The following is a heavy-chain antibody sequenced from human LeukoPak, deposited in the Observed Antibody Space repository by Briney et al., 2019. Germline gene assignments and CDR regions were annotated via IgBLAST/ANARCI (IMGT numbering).Heavy chain of an antibody. D-gene: IGHD4-17*01. V-gene: IGHV1-69*05. J-gene: IGHJ6*03. CDR1: GGTFSSYA. CDR3: AREGTTVTTLGYYYYYMDV. CDR2: IIPIFGTA. Sequence: SVKVFCKASGGTFSSYAISWVRQAPGQGLEWMGGIIPIFGTANYAQKFQGRVTITTDESTSTAYMELSSLRSEDTAVYYCAREGTTVTTLGYYYYYMDVWGKGTTVTVSS.